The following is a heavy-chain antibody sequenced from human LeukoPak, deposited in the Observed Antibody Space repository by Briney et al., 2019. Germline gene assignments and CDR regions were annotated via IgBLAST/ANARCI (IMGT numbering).Heavy chain of an antibody. J-gene: IGHJ2*01. D-gene: IGHD4-17*01. CDR1: GYTFTGYY. CDR2: ISAYNGNT. Sequence: ASVKVSCKASGYTFTGYYMHWVRQAPGQGLEWMGWISAYNGNTNYAQKLQGRVTMTTDTSTSTAYMELRSLRSDDTAVYYCASLAPHDSDDYRGIDWYFDLWGRGTLVTVSS. V-gene: IGHV1-18*04. CDR3: ASLAPHDSDDYRGIDWYFDL.